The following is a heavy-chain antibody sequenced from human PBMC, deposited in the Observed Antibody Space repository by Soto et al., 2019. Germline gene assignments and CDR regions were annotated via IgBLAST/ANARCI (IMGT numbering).Heavy chain of an antibody. CDR1: GGSFSGYY. J-gene: IGHJ6*02. V-gene: IGHV4-34*01. CDR3: ARDRITIFGVVTYYYGMDV. CDR2: INHSGST. Sequence: SETLSLTCAVYGGSFSGYYWSWIRQPPGKGLEWIGEINHSGSTSYNPSLKSRVTISVDTSKNQFSLKLSSVTAADTAVYYCARDRITIFGVVTYYYGMDVWGQGTTVTVSS. D-gene: IGHD3-3*01.